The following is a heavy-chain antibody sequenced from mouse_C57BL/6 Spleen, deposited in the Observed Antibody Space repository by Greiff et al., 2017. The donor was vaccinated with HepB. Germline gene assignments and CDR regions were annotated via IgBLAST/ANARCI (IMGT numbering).Heavy chain of an antibody. CDR3: ARSYYSNAYFGY. V-gene: IGHV1-82*01. Sequence: QVQLKESGPELVKPGASVKISCKASGYAFSSSWMNWVKQRPGKGLEWIGRIYPGDGDTNYNGKFKGKATLTADKSSSTAYMQLSSLTSEDSAVYFCARSYYSNAYFGYWGQGTTLTVSS. CDR2: IYPGDGDT. CDR1: GYAFSSSW. J-gene: IGHJ2*01. D-gene: IGHD2-5*01.